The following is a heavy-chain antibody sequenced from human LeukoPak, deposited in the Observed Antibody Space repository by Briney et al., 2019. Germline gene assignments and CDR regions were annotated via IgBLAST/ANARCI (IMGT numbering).Heavy chain of an antibody. Sequence: SETLSLTCTVSGGSISSYYWSWIRQPPGKGLEWIGYIYYSGSTNYNPSLKSRVTISVDTSKNQFSLKLSSVTAADTAVYHCARWYYYGSGSSFVHWFDPWGQGTLVTVSS. CDR2: IYYSGST. J-gene: IGHJ5*02. CDR1: GGSISSYY. D-gene: IGHD3-10*01. CDR3: ARWYYYGSGSSFVHWFDP. V-gene: IGHV4-59*08.